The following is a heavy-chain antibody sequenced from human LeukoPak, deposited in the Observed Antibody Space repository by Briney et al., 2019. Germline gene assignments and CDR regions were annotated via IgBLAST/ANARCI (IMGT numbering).Heavy chain of an antibody. CDR3: ARDIPLTYSSSWEGYFDY. V-gene: IGHV1-2*02. CDR1: GYTFTDYY. J-gene: IGHJ4*02. D-gene: IGHD6-13*01. CDR2: INPNSGGT. Sequence: ASVTVSCKASGYTFTDYYMHWVRQAPGQGLAWAGWINPNSGGTNYAQKFQGRVTMTRDTSISTAYMELSRLRSDDTAVYYCARDIPLTYSSSWEGYFDYWGQGTLVTVSS.